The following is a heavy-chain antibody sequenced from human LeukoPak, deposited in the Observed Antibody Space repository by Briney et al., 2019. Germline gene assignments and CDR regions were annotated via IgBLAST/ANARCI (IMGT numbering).Heavy chain of an antibody. D-gene: IGHD1-1*01. CDR2: IYYSGST. Sequence: SETLSLTCTVSGGSISSYYWSWIRQPPGKGLEWIGYIYYSGSTNYNPSFKSRVTISVDTSKNQFSLKLSSVIVADTAVYYCARQLERRFDPWGQGTLVTVSS. CDR3: ARQLERRFDP. J-gene: IGHJ5*02. V-gene: IGHV4-59*01. CDR1: GGSISSYY.